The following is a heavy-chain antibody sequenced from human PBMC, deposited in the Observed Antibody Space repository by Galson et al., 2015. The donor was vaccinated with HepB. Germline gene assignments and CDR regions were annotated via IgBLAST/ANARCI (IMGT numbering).Heavy chain of an antibody. J-gene: IGHJ6*02. Sequence: SVKVSCKASGYTFTSYYMHWVRQAPGQGLEWMGIINPSGGSTGYAQKLQGRVTMTRDTSTSTVYMELSSLRSEDTAVYYCARDGTFYYYGSGSYSYYYYGMDVWGQGTTVTVSS. D-gene: IGHD3-10*01. CDR2: INPSGGST. CDR3: ARDGTFYYYGSGSYSYYYYGMDV. CDR1: GYTFTSYY. V-gene: IGHV1-46*04.